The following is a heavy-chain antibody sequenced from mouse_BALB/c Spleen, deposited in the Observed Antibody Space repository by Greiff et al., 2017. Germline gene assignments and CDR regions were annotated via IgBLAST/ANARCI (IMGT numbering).Heavy chain of an antibody. CDR1: GFDFSRYW. D-gene: IGHD2-1*01. CDR3: ARLLYGNYGYFDV. Sequence: EVQGVESGGGLVQPGGSLKLSCAASGFDFSRYWMSWVRQAPGKGLEWIGEINPDSSTINYTPSLKDKFIISRDNAKNTLYLQMSKVRSEDTALYYCARLLYGNYGYFDVWGAGTTVTVSS. CDR2: INPDSSTI. J-gene: IGHJ1*01. V-gene: IGHV4-1*02.